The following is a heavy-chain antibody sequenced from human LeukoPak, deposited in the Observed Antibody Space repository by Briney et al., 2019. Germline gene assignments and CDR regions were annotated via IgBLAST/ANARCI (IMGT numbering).Heavy chain of an antibody. J-gene: IGHJ6*02. CDR3: ARRVVVGATSYYYYGMDV. Sequence: ASVKVSCKASGYTFTSYDINWLRQATGQGLEWMGWMNPNSGNTGYAQKFQGRVTMTRNTSISTAYMELSSLRSEDTAVYYCARRVVVGATSYYYYGMDVWGQGTTVTVSS. CDR2: MNPNSGNT. CDR1: GYTFTSYD. D-gene: IGHD1-26*01. V-gene: IGHV1-8*01.